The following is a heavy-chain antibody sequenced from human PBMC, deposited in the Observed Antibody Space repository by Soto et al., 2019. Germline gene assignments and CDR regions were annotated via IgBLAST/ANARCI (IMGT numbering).Heavy chain of an antibody. CDR2: INHSGRV. D-gene: IGHD3-22*01. CDR3: STRAYDTNGYYRFDP. Sequence: SETLSLTCTVPGGSISSSSYYWGWIRQPPGKGLEWIGDINHSGRVNYSPSLKSRVTISLDTSKNQFSLTLSAVTAADTAMYYCSTRAYDTNGYYRFDPWGQGTLVTVSS. J-gene: IGHJ5*01. V-gene: IGHV4-39*07. CDR1: GGSISSSSYY.